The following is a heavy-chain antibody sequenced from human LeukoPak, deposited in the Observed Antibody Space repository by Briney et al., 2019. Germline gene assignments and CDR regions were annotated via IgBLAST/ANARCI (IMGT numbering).Heavy chain of an antibody. CDR1: GGSISSGDYY. D-gene: IGHD2-2*02. CDR2: IYYSGST. V-gene: IGHV4-30-4*02. Sequence: SETLSLTCTVSGGSISSGDYYWSWIRQPPGKGLEWIGYIYYSGSTYYNPSLKSRVTISVDTSKNQFSLKLSSVTAADTAVYYCARDGGYCSSTSCYTAFDIWGQGTMVTVSS. CDR3: ARDGGYCSSTSCYTAFDI. J-gene: IGHJ3*02.